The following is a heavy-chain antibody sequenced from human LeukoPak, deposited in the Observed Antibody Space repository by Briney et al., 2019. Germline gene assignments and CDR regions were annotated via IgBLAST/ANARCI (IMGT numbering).Heavy chain of an antibody. CDR3: ARDGEYIYGCFDS. D-gene: IGHD5-18*01. V-gene: IGHV4-31*03. J-gene: IGHJ5*01. CDR1: GGSISSGGYY. CDR2: IYHSGST. Sequence: TSETLSLTCSVSGGSISSGGYYWNWIRQHPGKGLEWIGYIYHSGSTYYNPSLKSRVTMSVDTSKNQFSLKLSFVTAADTAVYFCARDGEYIYGCFDSWGQGTLVTVSS.